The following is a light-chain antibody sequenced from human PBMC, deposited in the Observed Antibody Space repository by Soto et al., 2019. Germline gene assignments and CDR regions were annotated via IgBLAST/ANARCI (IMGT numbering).Light chain of an antibody. J-gene: IGKJ1*01. V-gene: IGKV3-20*01. Sequence: ENVFTQSPGTLSLSPGGRATLSCRASQSVTSNYLTWYQQKPGQAPRLLIFGASIRATGIPDRFSGSGSGTDFTLTISRLEPEDFAVYHCQQYGSSPTTFGQGTKVDIK. CDR3: QQYGSSPTT. CDR1: QSVTSNY. CDR2: GAS.